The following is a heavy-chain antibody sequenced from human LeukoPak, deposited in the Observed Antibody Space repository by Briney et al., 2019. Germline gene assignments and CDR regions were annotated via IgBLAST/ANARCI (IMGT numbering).Heavy chain of an antibody. J-gene: IGHJ4*02. V-gene: IGHV1-69*05. CDR2: IIPIFGTA. CDR3: AGQGLEPRYSSGWD. Sequence: GASVKVSCKASGYTFTGYYMHWVRQAPGQGLEWMGRIIPIFGTANYAQKFQGRVTITTDESTSTAYMELSSLRSEDTAVYYCAGQGLEPRYSSGWDWGQGTLVTVSS. CDR1: GYTFTGYY. D-gene: IGHD6-19*01.